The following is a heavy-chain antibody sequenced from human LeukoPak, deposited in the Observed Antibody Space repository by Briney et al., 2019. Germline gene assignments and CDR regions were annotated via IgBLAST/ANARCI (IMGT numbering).Heavy chain of an antibody. J-gene: IGHJ4*02. V-gene: IGHV3-15*01. D-gene: IGHD5-12*01. CDR1: GFIFSNAW. CDR3: TTNHGLATYRD. Sequence: GGSLRLSCAASGFIFSNAWMRWVRQAPGKGLEWVGLIKSKPNGETTDYAAPVKGRFIISRDDSKNTLYLHMSSLKTEDTAVYYCTTNHGLATYRDWGQGTLVTVSS. CDR2: IKSKPNGETT.